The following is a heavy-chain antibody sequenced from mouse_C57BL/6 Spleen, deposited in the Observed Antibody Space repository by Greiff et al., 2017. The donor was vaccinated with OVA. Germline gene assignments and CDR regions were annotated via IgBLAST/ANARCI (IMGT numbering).Heavy chain of an antibody. CDR2: ISDGGSYT. J-gene: IGHJ3*01. CDR1: GFTFSSYA. V-gene: IGHV5-4*01. D-gene: IGHD1-1*01. Sequence: EVQVVESGGGLVKPGGSLKLSCAASGFTFSSYAMSWVRQTPEKRLEWVATISDGGSYTYYPDNVKGRFTISRDNAKNNLYLQMSHLKSEDTAMYYCARDSSYGSSSWFAYWGQGTLVTVSA. CDR3: ARDSSYGSSSWFAY.